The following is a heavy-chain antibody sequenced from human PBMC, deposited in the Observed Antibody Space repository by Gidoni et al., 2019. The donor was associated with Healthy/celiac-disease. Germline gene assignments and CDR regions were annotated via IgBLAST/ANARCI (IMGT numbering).Heavy chain of an antibody. Sequence: QVQLVESGGGVVQPGRSRRRSWAAAGFTFSSYGMHGVRQAPGEGLEWVAVLWYDGSTQYYADSVKGRFTISRDNSKNTLYLQMNSLRAEDTAVYYCARVSEQWLPKGGVFDYWGQGTLVTVSS. J-gene: IGHJ4*02. V-gene: IGHV3-33*01. CDR3: ARVSEQWLPKGGVFDY. CDR2: LWYDGSTQ. CDR1: GFTFSSYG. D-gene: IGHD6-19*01.